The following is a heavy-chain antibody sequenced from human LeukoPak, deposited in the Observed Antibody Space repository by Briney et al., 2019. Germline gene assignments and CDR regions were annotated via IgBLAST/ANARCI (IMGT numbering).Heavy chain of an antibody. CDR3: ARQPYYDFPFNYFDY. CDR2: IYYSGST. D-gene: IGHD3-3*01. Sequence: SETLSLTCTVSGGSISSYYWGWIRQPPGKGLEWIGSIYYSGSTYYNPSLKSRVTISVDTSKNQFSLKLSSVTAADTAVYYCARQPYYDFPFNYFDYWGQGTLVTVSS. CDR1: GGSISSYY. V-gene: IGHV4-39*01. J-gene: IGHJ4*02.